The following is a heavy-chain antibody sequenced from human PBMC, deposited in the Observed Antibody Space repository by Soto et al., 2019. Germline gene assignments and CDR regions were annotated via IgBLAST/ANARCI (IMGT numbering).Heavy chain of an antibody. D-gene: IGHD2-8*01. CDR3: TSEVDLGGGIANGS. CDR2: ISAYYGNT. CDR1: GYSFTNYG. Sequence: QVQLVQSGPEVKKPGASVKVSCKASGYSFTNYGITWVRQAPGQGLEWMGWISAYYGNTDYAQKFQGRVTMTTDTSTTTAFMALRSLRSDDTAVYDCTSEVDLGGGIANGSWGQGTLVTVSS. V-gene: IGHV1-18*04. J-gene: IGHJ5*02.